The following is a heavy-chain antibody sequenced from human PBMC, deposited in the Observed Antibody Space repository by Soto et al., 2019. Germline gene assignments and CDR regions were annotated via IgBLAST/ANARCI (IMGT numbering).Heavy chain of an antibody. Sequence: GGSLRLSCAASGFTVSSNYMSWVRKAPGKGLEWVSIIYSGGNTYYADYEKGRFTISRDNSKNTLYLQMNSLRAEDTAVYYSARVGQITVTTTSNDYYYSYMDVWGKGTTVTVSS. V-gene: IGHV3-66*01. D-gene: IGHD4-17*01. CDR3: ARVGQITVTTTSNDYYYSYMDV. J-gene: IGHJ6*03. CDR2: IYSGGNT. CDR1: GFTVSSNY.